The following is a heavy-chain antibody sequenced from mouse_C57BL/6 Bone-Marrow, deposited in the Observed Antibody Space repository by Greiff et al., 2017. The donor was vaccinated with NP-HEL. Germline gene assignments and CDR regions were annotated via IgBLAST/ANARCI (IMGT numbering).Heavy chain of an antibody. CDR1: GYSITSDY. V-gene: IGHV3-8*01. D-gene: IGHD1-1*01. CDR3: ARYPYYYGSSYYWYFDV. Sequence: DVKLQESGPGLAKPSQTLSLTCSVTGYSITSDYWNWIRKFPGNKLEYMGYISYSGSTYYNPSLKSRISITRDTSKNQYYLQLNSVTTEDTATYYCARYPYYYGSSYYWYFDVWGTGTTVTVSS. CDR2: ISYSGST. J-gene: IGHJ1*03.